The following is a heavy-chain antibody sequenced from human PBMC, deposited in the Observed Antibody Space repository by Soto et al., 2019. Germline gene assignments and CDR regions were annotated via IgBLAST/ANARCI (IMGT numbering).Heavy chain of an antibody. V-gene: IGHV3-15*01. J-gene: IGHJ6*03. CDR2: IKSKTDGGTT. Sequence: GGSLRLSCAASGFTFSNAWMSWVRQAPGKGLEWVGRIKSKTDGGTTDYAAPVKGRFTISRDDSKNTLYLQMNSLKTEDTAVYYCTTDNERAPYYYYYMDVWGKGTTVTVSS. CDR1: GFTFSNAW. CDR3: TTDNERAPYYYYYMDV. D-gene: IGHD1-1*01.